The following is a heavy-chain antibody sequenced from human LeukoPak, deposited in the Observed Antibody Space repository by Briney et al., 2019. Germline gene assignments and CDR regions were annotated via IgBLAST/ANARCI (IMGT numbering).Heavy chain of an antibody. Sequence: GSLRLSCAASGFTFSSYWMHWVRQVPGKGLVRVSRINSDGSETNHADSVKGRFTISRDNAKNTLYLQMNSLRAEDTAVYYCAREWFGEFSLGVAYMDVWGKGTTVTVSS. CDR1: GFTFSSYW. CDR2: INSDGSET. D-gene: IGHD3-10*01. J-gene: IGHJ6*03. CDR3: AREWFGEFSLGVAYMDV. V-gene: IGHV3-74*01.